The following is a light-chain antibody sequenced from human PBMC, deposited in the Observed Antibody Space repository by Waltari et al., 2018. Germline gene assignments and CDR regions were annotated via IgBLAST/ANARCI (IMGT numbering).Light chain of an antibody. V-gene: IGKV4-1*01. CDR3: QQYLTTPLT. J-gene: IGKJ5*01. Sequence: DIVMTQSPDSLAVSLGVRVTIDCKSSQSVLYTSNNKNNLAWYQQRPGQPPKLVIYWASTRESGVPDRFSGSGSGTDFTLTISSLQAEDVAVYFCQQYLTTPLTFGQGTRLEIK. CDR1: QSVLYTSNNKNN. CDR2: WAS.